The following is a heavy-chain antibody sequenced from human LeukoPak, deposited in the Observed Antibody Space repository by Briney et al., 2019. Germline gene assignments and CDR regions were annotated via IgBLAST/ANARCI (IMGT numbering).Heavy chain of an antibody. CDR3: ARRLSLRRRGWFDP. V-gene: IGHV1-18*04. Sequence: GASVKVSCKASGYAFTSYGISWVRQAPGQGLEWMGWISAYNGNTNYAQKLQGRVTMTTDTSTSTAYMELRSLRSDDTAVYYCARRLSLRRRGWFDPWGQGTLVTVSS. J-gene: IGHJ5*02. CDR2: ISAYNGNT. CDR1: GYAFTSYG. D-gene: IGHD5-24*01.